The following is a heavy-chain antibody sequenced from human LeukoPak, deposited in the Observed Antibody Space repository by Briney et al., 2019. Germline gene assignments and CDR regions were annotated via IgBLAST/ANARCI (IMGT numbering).Heavy chain of an antibody. V-gene: IGHV4-39*07. J-gene: IGHJ4*02. CDR1: GDSISSSTYY. Sequence: SETLSLTCTVSGDSISSSTYYWGWIRQSPGMGLEWLGGIYYSGTTYYNPSLKSRVTTSVDTSKNQFSLKLSSVTAADTAVYYCARADQWLFDYWGQGTLVTVSS. CDR2: IYYSGTT. CDR3: ARADQWLFDY. D-gene: IGHD6-19*01.